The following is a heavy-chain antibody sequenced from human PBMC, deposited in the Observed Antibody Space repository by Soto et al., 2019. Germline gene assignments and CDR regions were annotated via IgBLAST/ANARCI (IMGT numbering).Heavy chain of an antibody. Sequence: GGSLRLSCAASGFTFSSYGMHWVRQAPGKGLEWVALISYDGSNKYYVDSVKGRFTISRDNSKNTLFLQMNSLRAGDTAVYYCAKDRLRGGFLTTATTNGMDVWGQGTTVTVSS. V-gene: IGHV3-30*18. J-gene: IGHJ6*02. CDR2: ISYDGSNK. CDR1: GFTFSSYG. D-gene: IGHD1-26*01. CDR3: AKDRLRGGFLTTATTNGMDV.